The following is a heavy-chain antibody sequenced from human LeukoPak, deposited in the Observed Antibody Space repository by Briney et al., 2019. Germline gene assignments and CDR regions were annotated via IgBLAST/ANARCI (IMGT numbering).Heavy chain of an antibody. CDR3: AKGGYGSGTYHGMDV. D-gene: IGHD3-10*01. CDR1: GFTISSHW. CDR2: IKQDGSLS. Sequence: GRSLRLSCAASGFTISSHWMSWVRQAPGKGLEWVANIKQDGSLSYYVDSVKGRFAISRDNARNSLYLQMNSLRAEDTALYYCAKGGYGSGTYHGMDVWGQGTTVTVSS. J-gene: IGHJ6*02. V-gene: IGHV3-7*03.